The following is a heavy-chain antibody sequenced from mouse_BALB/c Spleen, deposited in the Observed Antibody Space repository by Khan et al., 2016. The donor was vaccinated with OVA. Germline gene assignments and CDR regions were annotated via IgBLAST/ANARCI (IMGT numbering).Heavy chain of an antibody. J-gene: IGHJ3*01. CDR2: IISDDDYT. CDR3: ASDVSGSFAY. V-gene: IGHV5-6*01. Sequence: EVQLVESGADLVKPARSLKFSCSASGYTFTSYSMSWLSQTPHKKLVGVAAIISDDDYTSYSHNVKRRFTISRDTAKNHLYLQLSSLKSEDTAVYYCASDVSGSFAYWGQG. D-gene: IGHD1-3*01. CDR1: GYTFTSYS.